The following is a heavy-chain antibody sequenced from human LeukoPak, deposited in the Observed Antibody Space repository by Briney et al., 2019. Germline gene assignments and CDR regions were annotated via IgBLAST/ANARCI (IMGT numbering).Heavy chain of an antibody. Sequence: SLICSLSGPSISVSDKFCAWLRQPRGKGLDLIASMSYNRNTHNNPFLKSRVTISVYMSKNQFSLKLRSVNAADTAVYYCARRRWSDDEFVSYYWGQGTLVTVSS. J-gene: IGHJ4*02. CDR1: GPSISVSDKF. D-gene: IGHD1-1*01. CDR2: MSYNRNT. V-gene: IGHV4-39*01. CDR3: ARRRWSDDEFVSYY.